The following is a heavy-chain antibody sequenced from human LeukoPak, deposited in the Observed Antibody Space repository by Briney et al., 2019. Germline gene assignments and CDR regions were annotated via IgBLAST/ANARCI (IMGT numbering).Heavy chain of an antibody. CDR1: GFTFSSSG. D-gene: IGHD1-1*01. J-gene: IGHJ4*02. CDR3: AKDGHWTFDY. Sequence: PGGSLRLSCAASGFTFSSSGTHWVRQAPGKGLAWVAFLGHEGTNKYYADSVKGRLTISRDDSKNTLFLQMNSLRPEDTAVYYCAKDGHWTFDYWGQGTLVTVSS. V-gene: IGHV3-30*02. CDR2: LGHEGTNK.